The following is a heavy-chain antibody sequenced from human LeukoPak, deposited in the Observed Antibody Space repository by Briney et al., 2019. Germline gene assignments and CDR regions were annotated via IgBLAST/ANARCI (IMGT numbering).Heavy chain of an antibody. CDR2: ISAYNGNT. J-gene: IGHJ4*02. D-gene: IGHD4-11*01. CDR1: GYTFTSYG. V-gene: IGHV1-18*01. CDR3: ARVWSNYDLDY. Sequence: ASVKVSCKASGYTFTSYGISWVRQAPGQGLEWMGWISAYNGNTNYAQKLQGRVTMTTDTSTSTAYKELRSLRSDDTAVYYCARVWSNYDLDYWGQGTLVTVSS.